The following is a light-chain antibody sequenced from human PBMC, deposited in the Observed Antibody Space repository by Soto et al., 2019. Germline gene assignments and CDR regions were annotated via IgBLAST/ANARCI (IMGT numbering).Light chain of an antibody. CDR2: DVS. CDR3: SSYTRSSTLLYV. J-gene: IGLJ1*01. V-gene: IGLV2-14*01. CDR1: SSDVGGYNY. Sequence: QSALTQPASVSGSPGQSITISCTGTSSDVGGYNYVSWYQQHPGKAPKLMIYDVSNRPSGVSNRFSGSKSGNTASLTISGIQAEDEADYDCSSYTRSSTLLYVFVTGTKLTVL.